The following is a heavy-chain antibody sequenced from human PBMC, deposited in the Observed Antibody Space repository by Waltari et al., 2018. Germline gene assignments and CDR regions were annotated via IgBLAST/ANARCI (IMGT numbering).Heavy chain of an antibody. J-gene: IGHJ4*02. V-gene: IGHV1-8*01. CDR1: GYTFTSYD. Sequence: QVQLVQSGAEVKKPGASVKVSCKASGYTFTSYDINWVRQATGQGLEWMGWMNPNSCNTGYAQKFQGRVTMTRNTSISTAYMELSSLRSEDTAVCYCARSVFINWGRYYFDYWGQGTLVTVSS. CDR2: MNPNSCNT. D-gene: IGHD7-27*01. CDR3: ARSVFINWGRYYFDY.